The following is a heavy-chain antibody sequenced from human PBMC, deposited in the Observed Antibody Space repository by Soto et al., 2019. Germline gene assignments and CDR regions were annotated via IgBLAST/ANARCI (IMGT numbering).Heavy chain of an antibody. J-gene: IGHJ6*02. CDR1: GYTFTSYG. Sequence: QVQLVQSGAEVKKPGASVKVSCKASGYTFTSYGISWVRQAPGQGLEWMGWISAYNGNTNYAQKLQGRVTMTTDTSPSTAYMELRSLRSDDTAVYYCARHYCSGGSCYSSAAYYYSYGMDVWGQGTTVTVSS. V-gene: IGHV1-18*01. CDR2: ISAYNGNT. D-gene: IGHD2-15*01. CDR3: ARHYCSGGSCYSSAAYYYSYGMDV.